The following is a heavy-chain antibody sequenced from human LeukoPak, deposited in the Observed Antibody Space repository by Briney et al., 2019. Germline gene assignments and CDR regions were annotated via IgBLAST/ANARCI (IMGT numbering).Heavy chain of an antibody. CDR2: FYLGDSAT. CDR1: GDTFTSYS. V-gene: IGHV5-51*01. Sequence: GESLKISCKGSGDTFTSYSIGGGRQMPGKDLEWMGIFYLGDSATRCSPSSHGQVTISAAKSSSSAYLQWSSRKASDTAVYYCARLAVVTAIRTYYFDYWGQGNLVTVSS. D-gene: IGHD2-21*02. J-gene: IGHJ4*02. CDR3: ARLAVVTAIRTYYFDY.